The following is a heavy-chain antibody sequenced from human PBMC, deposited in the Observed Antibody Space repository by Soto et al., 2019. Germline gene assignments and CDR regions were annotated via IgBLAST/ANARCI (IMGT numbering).Heavy chain of an antibody. D-gene: IGHD6-19*01. Sequence: QLQLQESGPGLVKPSETLSLTCTVSGGSVSSSSYYWGWVRQPPGKGLEWIGNIYYSGSTYYNPSVKSRVTISVHTSEIQFSLKLSSMTAADTAVYYCGRQGGITVAGTGYFHHWGQGAVVTVSS. CDR1: GGSVSSSSYY. V-gene: IGHV4-39*01. CDR3: GRQGGITVAGTGYFHH. J-gene: IGHJ1*01. CDR2: IYYSGST.